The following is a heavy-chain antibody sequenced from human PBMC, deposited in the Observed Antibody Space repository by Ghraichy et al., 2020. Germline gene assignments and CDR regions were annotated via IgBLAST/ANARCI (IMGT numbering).Heavy chain of an antibody. CDR1: GGSISAYY. D-gene: IGHD3-22*01. CDR2: VHYSGST. Sequence: SETLSLTCTVSGGSISAYYWSWIRQPPGKGVEWIGDVHYSGSTTYNPSLRSRVTISGDTSENHFSLKLTSVTAADTAVYYCARRGYYYHNSRYSNDAFDIWGQGTMVTVSS. J-gene: IGHJ3*02. CDR3: ARRGYYYHNSRYSNDAFDI. V-gene: IGHV4-59*08.